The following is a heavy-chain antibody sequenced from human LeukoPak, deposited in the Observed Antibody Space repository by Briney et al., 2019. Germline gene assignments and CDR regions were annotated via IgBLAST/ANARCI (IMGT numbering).Heavy chain of an antibody. J-gene: IGHJ4*02. CDR2: IYHSGST. D-gene: IGHD3-3*01. Sequence: SSETLSLTCTVSGGSITSYYWSWIRQPPGKGLEWIGYIYHSGSTNYNPSLKSRVTISVETSKNQFSLKLSSVTAADTAVYYCARGYYDFWSGYYSGMGWDHWGQGTLLTVSS. CDR3: ARGYYDFWSGYYSGMGWDH. V-gene: IGHV4-59*01. CDR1: GGSITSYY.